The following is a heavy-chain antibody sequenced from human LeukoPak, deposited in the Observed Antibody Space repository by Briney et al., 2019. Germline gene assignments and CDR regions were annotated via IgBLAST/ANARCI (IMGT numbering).Heavy chain of an antibody. CDR2: INHSGST. Sequence: SETLSLTCAVYGGSFSGYYWSWIRQPPGKGLEWIGEINHSGSTNYNPSLKSRVTISVDTSKNQFSLKLSSVTAADTAVYYCARGRPRSLGYCSGGSCSKNWFDPWGQGTLVTVSS. CDR1: GGSFSGYY. V-gene: IGHV4-34*01. CDR3: ARGRPRSLGYCSGGSCSKNWFDP. D-gene: IGHD2-15*01. J-gene: IGHJ5*02.